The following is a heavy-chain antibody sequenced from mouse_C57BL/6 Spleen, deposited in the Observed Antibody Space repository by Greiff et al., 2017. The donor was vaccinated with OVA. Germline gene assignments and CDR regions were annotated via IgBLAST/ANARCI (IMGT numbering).Heavy chain of an antibody. Sequence: QVQLQQSGAELVRPGASVTLSCQASGYTFTDYEMHWVKQTPVHGLEWIGAIDPETGGTAYNQKFQGKAILTADKSSSPAYMELRSLTSADSAVYYCTRRDGSRFDYWGQGTTLTVSS. D-gene: IGHD1-1*01. CDR2: IDPETGGT. CDR3: TRRDGSRFDY. CDR1: GYTFTDYE. J-gene: IGHJ2*01. V-gene: IGHV1-15*01.